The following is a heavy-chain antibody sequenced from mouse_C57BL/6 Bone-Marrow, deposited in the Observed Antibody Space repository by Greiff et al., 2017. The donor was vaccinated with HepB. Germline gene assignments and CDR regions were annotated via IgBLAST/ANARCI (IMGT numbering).Heavy chain of an antibody. CDR3: ASDLLITLYYFDY. CDR2: IDPSDSYT. CDR1: GYTFTSYW. J-gene: IGHJ2*01. V-gene: IGHV1-59*01. D-gene: IGHD1-2*01. Sequence: QVQLQQPGAELVRPGPSVKLSCKASGYTFTSYWMHWVKQRPGQGLEWIGVIDPSDSYTNYNQKFKGKATLTVDTSSSTAYMQLSSLTSEDSAVYYCASDLLITLYYFDYWGQGTTLTVSS.